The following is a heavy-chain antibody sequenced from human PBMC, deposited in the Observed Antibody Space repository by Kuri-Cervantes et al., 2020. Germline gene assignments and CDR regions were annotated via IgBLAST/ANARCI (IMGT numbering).Heavy chain of an antibody. CDR2: IWYGGSNK. V-gene: IGHV3-33*08. CDR3: ARWGTLGYCSGGSCYSGGPNWFDP. D-gene: IGHD2-15*01. Sequence: GGSLRLSCAASGFTFSSYGMHWVRQAPGKGLEWVAVIWYGGSNKYYADSVKGRFTISRDNSKNTLYLQMNSLRAEDTAVYYCARWGTLGYCSGGSCYSGGPNWFDPWGQGTLVTVSS. J-gene: IGHJ5*02. CDR1: GFTFSSYG.